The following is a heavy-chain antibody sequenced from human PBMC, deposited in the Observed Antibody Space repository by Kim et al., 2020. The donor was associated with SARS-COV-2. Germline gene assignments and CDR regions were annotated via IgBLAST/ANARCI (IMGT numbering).Heavy chain of an antibody. CDR2: IRSKAYGGTT. J-gene: IGHJ4*02. CDR1: GFTFGDYA. V-gene: IGHV3-49*03. CDR3: TREMYYYGSGSLY. D-gene: IGHD3-10*01. Sequence: GGSLRLSCTASGFTFGDYAMSWFRQAPGKGLEWVGFIRSKAYGGTTEYAASVKGRFTISRDDSKSIAYLQMNSLKTEDTAVYYCTREMYYYGSGSLYWGQGTLVTVSS.